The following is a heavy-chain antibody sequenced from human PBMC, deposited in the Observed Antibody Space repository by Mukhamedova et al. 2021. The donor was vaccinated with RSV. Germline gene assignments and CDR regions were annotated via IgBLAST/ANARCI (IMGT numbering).Heavy chain of an antibody. CDR2: ITPNSGGT. V-gene: IGHV1-2*02. Sequence: RQAPGQGPEWMGWITPNSGGTNYAQKFQGRVTMTRDTSTSTAYMDLYRLRSDDTAVYYCATRLLDVWGQGTLVTVSS. J-gene: IGHJ4*02. CDR3: ATRLLDV. D-gene: IGHD2-15*01.